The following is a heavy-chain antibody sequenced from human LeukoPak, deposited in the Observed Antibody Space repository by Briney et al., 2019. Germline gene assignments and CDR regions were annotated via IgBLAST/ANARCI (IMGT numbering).Heavy chain of an antibody. CDR3: ARHKSPLPLH. J-gene: IGHJ4*02. Sequence: SQTLSLTCTVSGDSISSDGYYWSWIRQPPGEGLEWIGYIYHSGSTYYNPSLKSRVTISVDTSKNQFSLNLTSVTAADTAVYYCARHKSPLPLHWGQGTLVTVSS. CDR1: GDSISSDGYY. D-gene: IGHD3-10*01. CDR2: IYHSGST. V-gene: IGHV4-30-2*03.